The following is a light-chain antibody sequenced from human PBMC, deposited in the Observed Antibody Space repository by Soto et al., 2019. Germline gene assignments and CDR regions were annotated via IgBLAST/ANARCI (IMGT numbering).Light chain of an antibody. CDR1: QSFSNY. Sequence: DIQMTQSTSSLSASVGDRVTITCRASQSFSNYLHWYQQKPGKAPTLLIYAASTLHSGVPSRFRGSGSGTDFTLTISSLQPEDSATYYCQQSYPAPFTFGPGTKVYIK. CDR3: QQSYPAPFT. V-gene: IGKV1-39*01. J-gene: IGKJ3*01. CDR2: AAS.